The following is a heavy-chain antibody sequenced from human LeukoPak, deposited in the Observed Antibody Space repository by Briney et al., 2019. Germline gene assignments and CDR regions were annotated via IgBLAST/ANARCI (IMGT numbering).Heavy chain of an antibody. CDR3: ARDLGGSYLGYGMDV. V-gene: IGHV3-48*01. CDR1: GFTFSSYS. Sequence: GGSLRLSCAASGFTFSSYSMNWVRQAPGKGLEWVSHISSSSTTIYYADSVKGRFTISRDNAKNSPYLQMNSLRAEDTAVYYCARDLGGSYLGYGMDVWGQGTTVTVSS. CDR2: ISSSSTTI. D-gene: IGHD1-26*01. J-gene: IGHJ6*02.